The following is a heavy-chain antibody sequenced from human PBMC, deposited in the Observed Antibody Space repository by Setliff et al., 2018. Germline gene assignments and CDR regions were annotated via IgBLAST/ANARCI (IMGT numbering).Heavy chain of an antibody. D-gene: IGHD3-10*01. V-gene: IGHV4-39*07. CDR2: IYHSGSS. CDR3: ARVDFTMLQGVLGQ. Sequence: SETLSLTCTVSGGSISSTSYYWGWIRQPPGKGLEWIGSIYHSGSSYYNSSLRSRVTISVDTSKNQLSLRLTSVTAADTAVYYCARVDFTMLQGVLGQWGQGTLVTVSS. J-gene: IGHJ1*01. CDR1: GGSISSTSYY.